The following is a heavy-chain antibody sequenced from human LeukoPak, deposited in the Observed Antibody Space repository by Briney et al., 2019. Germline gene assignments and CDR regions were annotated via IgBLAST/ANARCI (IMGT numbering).Heavy chain of an antibody. CDR1: GFTFSSYS. V-gene: IGHV3-21*01. CDR3: ARGVIVGAADY. Sequence: PGEPLRLSCAASGFTFSSYSMNWVRQAPGKGLEWVSSISSSSSYIYYADSVKGRFTISRDNAKNSLYLQMNSLRAEDTAVYYCARGVIVGAADYWGQGTLVTVSS. CDR2: ISSSSSYI. J-gene: IGHJ4*02. D-gene: IGHD1-26*01.